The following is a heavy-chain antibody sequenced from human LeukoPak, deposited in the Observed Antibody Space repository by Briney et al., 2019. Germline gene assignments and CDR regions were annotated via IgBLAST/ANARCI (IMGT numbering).Heavy chain of an antibody. V-gene: IGHV4-59*11. CDR1: SGSISGHY. Sequence: SETLSLTCTVSSGSISGHYWSWLRQPPGKTLEWIANIFYTGSTIYNPSLKSRVTISVDTSKNQFSLQLRSVTAADTALYYCVRARDMAFDLWGQGTMVTVSS. D-gene: IGHD2-15*01. CDR2: IFYTGST. CDR3: VRARDMAFDL. J-gene: IGHJ3*01.